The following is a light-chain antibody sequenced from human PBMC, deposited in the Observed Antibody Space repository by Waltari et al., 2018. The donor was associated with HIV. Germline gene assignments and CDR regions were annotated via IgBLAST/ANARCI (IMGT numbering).Light chain of an antibody. CDR2: NNN. Sequence: QSVLTQPPSVSGTPGQRVTISCSGSSSNIGSNTINWYQQLPGTAPKLLIYNNNQRPSGVPDRFSGSKSGTSASLAISGLQSEDEADYYCAAWDGSVNYSPVVFGGGTKLTVL. J-gene: IGLJ2*01. CDR3: AAWDGSVNYSPVV. V-gene: IGLV1-44*01. CDR1: SSNIGSNT.